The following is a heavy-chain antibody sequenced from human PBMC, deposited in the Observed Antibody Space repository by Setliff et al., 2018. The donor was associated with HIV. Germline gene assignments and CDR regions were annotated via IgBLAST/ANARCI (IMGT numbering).Heavy chain of an antibody. Sequence: SETLSLTCAVYGGSFSDYSWTWIRQPPGRGLEWIGEINHSGSTNYNPSLKSRVTISVDTSKNQFSLKLSSVTAADTAVYYCARGRALGVWGQGTMVTVSS. D-gene: IGHD3-3*02. CDR2: INHSGST. J-gene: IGHJ3*01. CDR3: ARGRALGV. V-gene: IGHV4-34*01. CDR1: GGSFSDYS.